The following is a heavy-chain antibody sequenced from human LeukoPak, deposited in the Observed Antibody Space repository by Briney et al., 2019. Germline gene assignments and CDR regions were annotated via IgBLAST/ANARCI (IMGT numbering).Heavy chain of an antibody. CDR3: AKDPYGTRYFDY. J-gene: IGHJ4*02. CDR2: LSGSGYNT. Sequence: HSGGSLRLSCAASGFTFSSHALSWVRRAPGKGLEWVSSLSGSGYNTYYADSVKGRFTISRDNSKNTVYLQMNSLRAEDTAVYYCAKDPYGTRYFDYWGQGTLVTVSS. CDR1: GFTFSSHA. V-gene: IGHV3-23*01. D-gene: IGHD2-2*01.